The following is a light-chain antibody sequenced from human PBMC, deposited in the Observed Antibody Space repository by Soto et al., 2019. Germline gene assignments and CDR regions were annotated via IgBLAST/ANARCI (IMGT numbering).Light chain of an antibody. CDR1: RSNIGSNY. J-gene: IGLJ1*01. CDR2: RND. CDR3: ASWHDRLRAYF. Sequence: QSVLTQPPSASGTPGQRVTISCSGSRSNIGSNYVSWYQQLPGTAPQLLIYRNDQRPSGVPDRFSGSKSGTSASLAISGLRSEDEADYLCASWHDRLRAYFFGTGTKVTVL. V-gene: IGLV1-47*01.